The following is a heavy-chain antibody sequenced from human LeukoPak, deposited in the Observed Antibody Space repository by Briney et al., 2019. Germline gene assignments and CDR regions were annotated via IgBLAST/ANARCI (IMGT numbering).Heavy chain of an antibody. D-gene: IGHD5-18*01. V-gene: IGHV3-7*01. CDR1: GLTFSSSW. CDR2: INPDGNKK. Sequence: GGSPRLSCAVSGLTFSSSWMDWVRQAPGKGLEWVASINPDGNKKYSADSVKGRFTIPRDNAENSLYLQMNSLGVEDTAFYYCARDLAYSRLDYWGQGMLVTVSS. J-gene: IGHJ4*02. CDR3: ARDLAYSRLDY.